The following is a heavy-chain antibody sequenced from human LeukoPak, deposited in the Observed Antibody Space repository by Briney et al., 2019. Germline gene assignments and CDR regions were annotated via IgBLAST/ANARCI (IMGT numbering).Heavy chain of an antibody. J-gene: IGHJ4*02. CDR3: AKDLTTGTLSFDY. V-gene: IGHV3-33*06. CDR2: IWYDGSNK. CDR1: GFTFSSYG. D-gene: IGHD1-1*01. Sequence: GGSLRLSCAASGFTFSSYGMHWVRQAPGKGLEWVAVIWYDGSNKYYADSVKGRFTISRDNSKNTLYLQMNSLRAEDTAVYYCAKDLTTGTLSFDYWGQGTLVTVSS.